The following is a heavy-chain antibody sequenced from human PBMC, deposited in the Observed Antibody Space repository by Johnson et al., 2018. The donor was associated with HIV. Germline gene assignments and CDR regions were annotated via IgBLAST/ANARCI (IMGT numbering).Heavy chain of an antibody. Sequence: HYMTWIRQAPGKGLECISSISSSGRTTYYADSVKGRFTISRNNAKNSLYLQMNSLRAEDTAVYYCARERNYGTHAAFDIWGQGTMVTVSS. J-gene: IGHJ3*02. V-gene: IGHV3-11*04. D-gene: IGHD1-7*01. CDR2: ISSSGRTT. CDR1: HY. CDR3: ARERNYGTHAAFDI.